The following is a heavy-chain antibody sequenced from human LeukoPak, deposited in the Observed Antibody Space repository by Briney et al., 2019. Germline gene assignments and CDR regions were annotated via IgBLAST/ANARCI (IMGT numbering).Heavy chain of an antibody. D-gene: IGHD3-22*01. Sequence: PGGSLRLSCAPSGFTFSSYVMHWVRQAPGKGLEWVAVISYDGGNKYYAGSVKGRFTISRDNSKNTLYLQMNSLRAEDTAVYYCARAIIESSGWDGAFDIWGQGTMVTVSS. CDR1: GFTFSSYV. J-gene: IGHJ3*02. CDR3: ARAIIESSGWDGAFDI. V-gene: IGHV3-30-3*01. CDR2: ISYDGGNK.